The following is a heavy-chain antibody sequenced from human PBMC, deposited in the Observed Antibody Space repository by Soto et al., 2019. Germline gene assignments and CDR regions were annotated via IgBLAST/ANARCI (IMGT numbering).Heavy chain of an antibody. J-gene: IGHJ6*02. Sequence: ASVKVSCKASGGTFSSYTISWVRQAPGQGLEWMGRIIPILGIASYAQKFQGRVTITADESTSTAYMELSSLRSEDTAVYYCARDDTLGSGSYYVGGYYYYGMDVWGQGTTVTVSS. CDR2: IIPILGIA. D-gene: IGHD1-26*01. CDR1: GGTFSSYT. CDR3: ARDDTLGSGSYYVGGYYYYGMDV. V-gene: IGHV1-69*04.